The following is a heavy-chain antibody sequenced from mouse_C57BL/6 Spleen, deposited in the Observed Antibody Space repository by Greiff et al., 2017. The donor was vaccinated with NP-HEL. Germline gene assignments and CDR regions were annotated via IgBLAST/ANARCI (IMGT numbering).Heavy chain of an antibody. J-gene: IGHJ1*03. D-gene: IGHD1-1*01. CDR2: IYPGGGYT. CDR1: GYTFTNYW. CDR3: ARSGAYYGSSYGYFDV. Sequence: QVQLQQSGAELVRPGTSVKMSCKASGYTFTNYWIGWAKQRPGHGLEWIGDIYPGGGYTNYNEKFKGKATLTADKSSSTAYMQFSSLTSEDSAIYYCARSGAYYGSSYGYFDVWGTGTTVTVSS. V-gene: IGHV1-63*01.